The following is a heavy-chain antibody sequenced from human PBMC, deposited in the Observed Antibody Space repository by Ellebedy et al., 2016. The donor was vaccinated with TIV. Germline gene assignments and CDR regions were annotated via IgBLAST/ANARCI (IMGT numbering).Heavy chain of an antibody. CDR3: AKDKMITTLPGWYFDL. CDR2: ISGSGGSP. J-gene: IGHJ2*01. Sequence: GESLKISCAASGFTFSSYVMSWVRQAPAKGLEWVSGISGSGGSPYYADSVKGRFTISRDNSKNTLYLQMNSLRAEDTAVYYCAKDKMITTLPGWYFDLWGRGTPVTVSS. V-gene: IGHV3-23*01. CDR1: GFTFSSYV. D-gene: IGHD3-16*01.